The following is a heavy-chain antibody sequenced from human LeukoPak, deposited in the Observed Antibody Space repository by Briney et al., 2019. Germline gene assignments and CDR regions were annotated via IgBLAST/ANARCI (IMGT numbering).Heavy chain of an antibody. CDR2: INPNSGGT. CDR3: ARSLGTYYNGMDV. Sequence: ASVKVSCKASGYTFTGYYMHWVRQPPGQGLEWMGWINPNSGGTRYAQQFQGWVTMTRDTSISTVYMELSRLRSDDTAVYYCARSLGTYYNGMDVWGQGTTVTVSS. V-gene: IGHV1-2*04. J-gene: IGHJ6*02. CDR1: GYTFTGYY.